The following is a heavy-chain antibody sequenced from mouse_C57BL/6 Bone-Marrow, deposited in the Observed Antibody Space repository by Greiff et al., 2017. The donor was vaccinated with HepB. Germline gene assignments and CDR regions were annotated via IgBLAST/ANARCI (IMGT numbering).Heavy chain of an antibody. J-gene: IGHJ3*01. CDR3: ARGNYGSSPFAY. D-gene: IGHD1-1*01. CDR1: GFTFSDYG. CDR2: ISSGSRTI. Sequence: EVKLVESGGGLVKPGGSLKLSCAASGFTFSDYGMHWVRQAPEKGLEWVAYISSGSRTIYYADTVKGRFTISRDHAKNTLFLQMTSLRSEVTAMSYCARGNYGSSPFAYWGQGTLVTVSA. V-gene: IGHV5-17*01.